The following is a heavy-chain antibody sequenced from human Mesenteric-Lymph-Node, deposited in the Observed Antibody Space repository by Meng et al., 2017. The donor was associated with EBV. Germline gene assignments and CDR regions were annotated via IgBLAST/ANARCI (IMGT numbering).Heavy chain of an antibody. CDR2: IHWDNDK. CDR3: AHRGAVAAYFDY. Sequence: QITLKESGPTLVTPXXXXTXTXTFSGFSLSTSGVGVGWIRQPPGKALEWLAVIHWDNDKHYSPFLKSRLTVSKDTSKNQVVLTMTDMDPGDTGTYYCAHRGAVAAYFDYWGQGSLVTVSS. J-gene: IGHJ4*02. V-gene: IGHV2-5*02. CDR1: GFSLSTSGVG. D-gene: IGHD2-15*01.